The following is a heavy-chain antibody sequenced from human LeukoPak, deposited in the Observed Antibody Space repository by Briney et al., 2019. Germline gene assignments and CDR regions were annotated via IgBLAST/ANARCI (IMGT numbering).Heavy chain of an antibody. CDR1: GGSFIGFH. D-gene: IGHD2-2*03. J-gene: IGHJ5*02. CDR2: ITHSGST. V-gene: IGHV4-34*01. Sequence: SETLSLTCAVYGGSFIGFHWSWIRHPPGKVLEGIGEITHSGSTNYNPSLKTRVTISLDTSKNQFSLKLISVTAADTAVYYCARGLDIVVVPAALWFDPWGQGTLVTVYS. CDR3: ARGLDIVVVPAALWFDP.